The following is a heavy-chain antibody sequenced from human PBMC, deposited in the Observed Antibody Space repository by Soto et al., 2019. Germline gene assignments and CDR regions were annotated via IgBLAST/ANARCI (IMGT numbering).Heavy chain of an antibody. CDR2: VYHSGST. D-gene: IGHD6-19*01. CDR1: GASINTNW. J-gene: IGHJ4*02. Sequence: QVQLQESGPGLVKPSGTLSLTCAVSGASINTNWWSWVRQPPGKGLAWIGEVYHSGSTNYHPSPRGRVTILLDKSSNQLPLQLSSVTAADTAVYYCARHIAVAGTRGFDYWGQGTLVTVSS. V-gene: IGHV4-4*02. CDR3: ARHIAVAGTRGFDY.